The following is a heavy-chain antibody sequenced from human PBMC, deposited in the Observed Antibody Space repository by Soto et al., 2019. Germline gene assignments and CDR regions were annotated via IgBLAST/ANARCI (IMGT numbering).Heavy chain of an antibody. D-gene: IGHD6-6*01. CDR2: IYHSGSS. J-gene: IGHJ4*02. CDR3: AGGIAARPVGY. V-gene: IGHV4-30-2*01. Sequence: QLQLQESGSGLVKPSQTLSLTCAVSGGSISSGGYSWSWIRQPPGKGVEWIGYIYHSGSSYYNPSLKSRATISVDRSTIQFSLELSSVTAADTAVYYCAGGIAARPVGYWGQGTLVTVSS. CDR1: GGSISSGGYS.